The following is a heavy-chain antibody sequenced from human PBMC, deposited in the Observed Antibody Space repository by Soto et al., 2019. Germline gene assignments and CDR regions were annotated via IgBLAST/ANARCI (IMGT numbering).Heavy chain of an antibody. D-gene: IGHD5-18*01. Sequence: SETLSLTCTVSGGSISSGGYCWSWIRQHPGKGLEWIGYIYYSGSTYYNPSLKSRVTISVDTSKNQFSLKLSSVTAADTAVYYCARVDTAMVSYYYYYGMDVWGQGTTVTVSS. CDR1: GGSISSGGYC. V-gene: IGHV4-31*03. CDR2: IYYSGST. J-gene: IGHJ6*02. CDR3: ARVDTAMVSYYYYYGMDV.